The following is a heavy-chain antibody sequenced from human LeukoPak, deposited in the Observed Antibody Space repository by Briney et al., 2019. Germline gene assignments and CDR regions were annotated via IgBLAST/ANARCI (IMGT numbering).Heavy chain of an antibody. D-gene: IGHD3-10*01. CDR1: VGSSVSYY. J-gene: IGHJ6*02. Sequence: SQTLSLTCTVSVGSSVSYYWSWVRQPPGKGLEWIGYIYYSGSTNYNPSLKSRVTISVDTSKNQFSLKLSSVTAADTAVYYCARSDGSGSYSPDYYYGMDVWGQGTTVTVSS. V-gene: IGHV4-59*01. CDR3: ARSDGSGSYSPDYYYGMDV. CDR2: IYYSGST.